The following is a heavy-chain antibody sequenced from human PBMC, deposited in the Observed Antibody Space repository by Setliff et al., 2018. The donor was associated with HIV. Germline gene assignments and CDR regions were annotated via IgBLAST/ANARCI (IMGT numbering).Heavy chain of an antibody. CDR1: GDSISSNY. V-gene: IGHV4-59*08. D-gene: IGHD3-3*01. J-gene: IGHJ6*03. Sequence: SETLSLTCTVSGDSISSNYWTWIRQPPGKGLEYIGYVYYTGRTNYNPSLKNRVTISVDTSKNRFSLKLSSVTAADTSVYYCARTVRREFRTNVGDHYYFYMDVWGKGTTVTVSS. CDR2: VYYTGRT. CDR3: ARTVRREFRTNVGDHYYFYMDV.